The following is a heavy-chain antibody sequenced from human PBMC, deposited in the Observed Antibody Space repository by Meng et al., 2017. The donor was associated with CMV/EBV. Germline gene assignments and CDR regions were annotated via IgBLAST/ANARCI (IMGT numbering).Heavy chain of an antibody. CDR3: ARGGNWFDS. V-gene: IGHV4-34*01. CDR1: GGSFSGYY. Sequence: HGPLQQWGACLVKPPASLTLTCAGSGGSFSGYYWSWIRQPPGKGLEWIGEINHSGSTNYNPSIKSRVTISVDTSKNQFSLKLSSVTAADTAVYYCARGGNWFDSWGQGTLVTVSS. CDR2: INHSGST. J-gene: IGHJ5*01.